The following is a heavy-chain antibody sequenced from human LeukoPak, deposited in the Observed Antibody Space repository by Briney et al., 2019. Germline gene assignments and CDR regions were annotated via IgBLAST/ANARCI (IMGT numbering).Heavy chain of an antibody. D-gene: IGHD2-2*01. V-gene: IGHV3-74*01. J-gene: IGHJ4*02. CDR1: GFTFSNYW. Sequence: GGSLRLSFAASGFTFSNYWLHWVRQAPGKGLVWVSRVNFDGTTTNYADSVKGRLTISRDNTKTTLYLQMNSLRAEDTAVYYCARGSNQLLWSGFDYWGQGTLVTVSS. CDR2: VNFDGTTT. CDR3: ARGSNQLLWSGFDY.